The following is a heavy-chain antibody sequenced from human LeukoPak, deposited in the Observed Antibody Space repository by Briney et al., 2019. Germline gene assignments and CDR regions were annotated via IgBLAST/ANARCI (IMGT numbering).Heavy chain of an antibody. CDR3: AKEGYYDFWSEEDGGGAFDI. CDR1: GFTFSSYG. V-gene: IGHV3-30*02. Sequence: PGRSLRLSCAASGFTFSSYGMHWVRQAPGKGLEWVAFIRYDGSNKYYADSVKGRFTISRDNSKNTLYLQMNSLRAEDTAVYYCAKEGYYDFWSEEDGGGAFDIWGQGTMVTVSS. D-gene: IGHD3-3*01. J-gene: IGHJ3*02. CDR2: IRYDGSNK.